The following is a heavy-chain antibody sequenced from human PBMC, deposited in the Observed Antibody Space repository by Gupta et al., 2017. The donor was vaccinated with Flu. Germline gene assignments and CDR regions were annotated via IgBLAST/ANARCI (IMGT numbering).Heavy chain of an antibody. V-gene: IGHV4-34*01. CDR3: ARGAGDSWYNWFDP. J-gene: IGHJ5*02. CDR2: ISHSGAT. D-gene: IGHD6-13*01. CDR1: FSSYY. Sequence: FSSYYWNWIRQPPGKGLEWVGEISHSGATNYNPSLKSRVTISVDTSKNHFSLKLSSVTAADTAVYYCARGAGDSWYNWFDPWGQGTLVTVSS.